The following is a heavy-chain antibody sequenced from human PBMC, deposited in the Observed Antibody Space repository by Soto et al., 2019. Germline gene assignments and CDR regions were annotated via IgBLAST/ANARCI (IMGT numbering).Heavy chain of an antibody. V-gene: IGHV3-30*18. CDR1: GFTFSNFA. J-gene: IGHJ4*02. Sequence: GGSLRLSCTASGFTFSNFAVHWVRQAPGKGLEWVSVISFDGSNKYYLDSVKGRFTISRDNFKNTLYLHMNSLRLEDAAVYYCAKTMNYYDSSASHWGQGTLVTVSS. CDR3: AKTMNYYDSSASH. CDR2: ISFDGSNK. D-gene: IGHD3-22*01.